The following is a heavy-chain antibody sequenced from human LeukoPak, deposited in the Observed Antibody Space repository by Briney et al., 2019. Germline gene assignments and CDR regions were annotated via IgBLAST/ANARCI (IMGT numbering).Heavy chain of an antibody. V-gene: IGHV4-34*01. Sequence: PSETLSLTCAVYGGSFSGYYWSWIRQPPGKGLEWIGEINHSGSTNYNPSLKSRVTISVDTSKYQFSLKLSSVTAADTAVYYCARGFLVRGVLNWFDPWGQGTLVTVSS. J-gene: IGHJ5*02. CDR2: INHSGST. CDR1: GGSFSGYY. D-gene: IGHD3-10*01. CDR3: ARGFLVRGVLNWFDP.